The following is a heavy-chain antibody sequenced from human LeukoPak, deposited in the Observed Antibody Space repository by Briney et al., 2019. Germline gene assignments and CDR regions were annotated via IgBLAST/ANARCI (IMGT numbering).Heavy chain of an antibody. J-gene: IGHJ4*02. CDR3: ARVGTGTLLY. CDR2: IYYDGNS. D-gene: IGHD7-27*01. CDR1: GGSISGSRYY. V-gene: IGHV4-39*07. Sequence: SETLSLTCTVSGGSISGSRYYWGWIRQPPGKGLEWIGGIYYDGNSYYNPSLKSRVTISVDQSKNQFSLNLNSVTAADTAVYYCARVGTGTLLYWGQGTLVTVSS.